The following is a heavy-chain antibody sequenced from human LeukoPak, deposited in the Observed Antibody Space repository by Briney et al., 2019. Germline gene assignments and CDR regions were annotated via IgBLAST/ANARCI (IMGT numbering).Heavy chain of an antibody. CDR3: ARVPTGPQGYYYYMDV. Sequence: PSGTLSLTCTVSGGSISSYYWSWIRQPPGKGLEWIGYIYYSGSTNYNPSLKSRVTISVDTSKNQFSLKLSSVTAADTAVYYCARVPTGPQGYYYYMDVWGKGATVTVSS. D-gene: IGHD4-17*01. CDR2: IYYSGST. V-gene: IGHV4-59*01. J-gene: IGHJ6*03. CDR1: GGSISSYY.